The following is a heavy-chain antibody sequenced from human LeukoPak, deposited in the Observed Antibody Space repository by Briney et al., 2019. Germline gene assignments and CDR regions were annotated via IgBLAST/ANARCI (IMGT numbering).Heavy chain of an antibody. J-gene: IGHJ4*02. V-gene: IGHV3-7*01. D-gene: IGHD3-9*01. CDR2: IKQDGSEK. CDR1: GFTFSSYW. Sequence: GGSLRLSCAASGFTFSSYWMSRVRQAPGKGLEWVANIKQDGSEKYYVDSVKGRFTISRDNAKNSLYLQMNSLRAEDTVVYYCARDQILRYFDWIGTTDYWGQGTLVTVSS. CDR3: ARDQILRYFDWIGTTDY.